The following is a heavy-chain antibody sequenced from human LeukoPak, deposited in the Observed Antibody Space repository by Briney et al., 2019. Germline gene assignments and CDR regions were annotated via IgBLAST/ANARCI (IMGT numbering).Heavy chain of an antibody. D-gene: IGHD4-17*01. Sequence: SETLSLTCTVSGGSISSYYWSWIRQPAGKGLEWIGRIYTSGSTNYNPSLKSRVTMSVGTSKNQFSLKLSSVTAADTAVYYCARGRSTVTTVNWFDPWGQGTLVTVSS. V-gene: IGHV4-4*07. CDR3: ARGRSTVTTVNWFDP. J-gene: IGHJ5*02. CDR1: GGSISSYY. CDR2: IYTSGST.